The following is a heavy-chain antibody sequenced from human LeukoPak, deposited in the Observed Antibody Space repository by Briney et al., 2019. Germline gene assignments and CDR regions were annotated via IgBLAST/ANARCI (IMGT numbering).Heavy chain of an antibody. V-gene: IGHV4-31*03. CDR2: IYYSGST. CDR3: ARNAGIVGATEDY. J-gene: IGHJ4*02. D-gene: IGHD1-26*01. CDR1: GGSISSGGYS. Sequence: SQTLSLTCTVSGGSISSGGYSWSWIRQHPGKGLEWIGYIYYSGSTYYNPSLKSRVTISVDTSKNQFSLKLSSVTAADTAVYYCARNAGIVGATEDYWGQGTLVTVSS.